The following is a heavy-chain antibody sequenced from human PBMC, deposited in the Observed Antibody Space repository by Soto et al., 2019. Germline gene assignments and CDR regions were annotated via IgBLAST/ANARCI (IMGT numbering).Heavy chain of an antibody. D-gene: IGHD5-12*01. V-gene: IGHV5-10-1*01. CDR2: IDPSDSYT. CDR3: ARRGYSGYDSYYYYYGMDV. CDR1: GYSFTIYW. Sequence: GESLKISCKGSGYSFTIYWISWVRQMPGKGLEWMGRIDPSDSYTNYSPSFQGHVTISADKSISTAYLQWSSLKASDTAMYYCARRGYSGYDSYYYYYGMDVWGQGTTVTVSS. J-gene: IGHJ6*02.